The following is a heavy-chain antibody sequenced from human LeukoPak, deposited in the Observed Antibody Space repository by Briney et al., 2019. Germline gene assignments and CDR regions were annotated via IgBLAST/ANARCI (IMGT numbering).Heavy chain of an antibody. V-gene: IGHV3-30*18. D-gene: IGHD4-17*01. Sequence: GGSLRLSCAASGFPFSSYGMHWVRQAPGKGLEWVAVISYDGSYKYYADSVKGRFTISRDNSKNTLYLQMNSLRAEDTAVYYCAKVGDYGDYALDYWGQGTLVTVSS. CDR2: ISYDGSYK. CDR3: AKVGDYGDYALDY. J-gene: IGHJ4*02. CDR1: GFPFSSYG.